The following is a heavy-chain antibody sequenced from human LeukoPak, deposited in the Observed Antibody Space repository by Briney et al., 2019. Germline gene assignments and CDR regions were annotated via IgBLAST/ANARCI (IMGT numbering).Heavy chain of an antibody. CDR1: GLYFGESA. CDR2: ISADGDSA. J-gene: IGHJ4*02. V-gene: IGHV3-43*02. CDR3: AKESGKFDY. Sequence: HPGASLRLSCVASGLYFGESAMHSVRQAPGKGLEWVSFISADGDSASSAHSVKGRFSISRDNSKNSLYLQMDSLRSEDTAMYYCAKESGKFDYWGEGTLVVASS.